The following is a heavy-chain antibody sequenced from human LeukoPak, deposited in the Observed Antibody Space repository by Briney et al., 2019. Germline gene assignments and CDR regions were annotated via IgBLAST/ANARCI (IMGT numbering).Heavy chain of an antibody. CDR1: GCSISSYY. CDR3: ARGPIVATKALNYYFAY. D-gene: IGHD5-12*01. V-gene: IGHV4-59*01. J-gene: IGHJ4*02. Sequence: SETLSLTCTVSGCSISSYYWSWIRQPPGKGLEWIGYIYYSRSTNYNPSLKIRVTISVDTSKKQFSLKLSSVTAAETAVYYCARGPIVATKALNYYFAYWGQGTLVTVSS. CDR2: IYYSRST.